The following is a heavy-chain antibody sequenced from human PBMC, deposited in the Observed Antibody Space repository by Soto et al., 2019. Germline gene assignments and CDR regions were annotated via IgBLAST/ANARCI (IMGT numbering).Heavy chain of an antibody. CDR1: GGSISSGGYS. J-gene: IGHJ6*02. V-gene: IGHV4-30-2*01. CDR3: AGVHYYYGMDV. CDR2: IYHSGST. Sequence: LSLTCAVSGGSISSGGYSWSWIRQPPGKGLEWIGYIYHSGSTYYNPSLKSRVTISVDRSKNQFSLKLSSVTAAVTAVYYCAGVHYYYGMDVWGQGTTVTFSS.